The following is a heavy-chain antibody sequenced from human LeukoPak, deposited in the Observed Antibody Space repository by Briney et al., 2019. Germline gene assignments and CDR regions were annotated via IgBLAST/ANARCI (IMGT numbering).Heavy chain of an antibody. D-gene: IGHD3-9*01. CDR1: GYTLTELS. J-gene: IGHJ4*02. CDR2: FDPEDGET. Sequence: ASVKVSCKVSGYTLTELSMHWVRQAPGKGLEWMGGFDPEDGETIYAQKFQGRVTMTEDTSTDTAYMELSSLRSEDTAVYYCATDHGYDILTGYYRGFDYWGQGTLVTVSS. CDR3: ATDHGYDILTGYYRGFDY. V-gene: IGHV1-24*01.